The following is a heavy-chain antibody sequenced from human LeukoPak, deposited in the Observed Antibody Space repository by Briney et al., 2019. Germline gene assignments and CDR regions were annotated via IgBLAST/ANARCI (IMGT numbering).Heavy chain of an antibody. CDR3: AREGGYSYNH. Sequence: SETLSLTCTISGGSISSGSYYWSWIRQPAGKGLEWIGRIYTSGSTNYNPPLESRVTISVDTSKNQFSLKLSSVTAADTAVYYCAREGGYSYNHWGQGTLVTVSS. D-gene: IGHD5-18*01. V-gene: IGHV4-61*02. CDR2: IYTSGST. J-gene: IGHJ4*02. CDR1: GGSISSGSYY.